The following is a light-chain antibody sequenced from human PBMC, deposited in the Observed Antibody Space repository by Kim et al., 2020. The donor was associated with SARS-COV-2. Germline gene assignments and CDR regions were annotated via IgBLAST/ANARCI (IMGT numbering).Light chain of an antibody. CDR2: RDD. Sequence: SYELTQPLSASVALGQTAKITCGGSNIGRKNVHWYQQKPGQAPVLVIYRDDYRPSGIPERFSGSNSGNTATLTISRAQAGDEADYYCHIWDSRSYV. J-gene: IGLJ1*01. CDR1: NIGRKN. CDR3: HIWDSRSYV. V-gene: IGLV3-9*01.